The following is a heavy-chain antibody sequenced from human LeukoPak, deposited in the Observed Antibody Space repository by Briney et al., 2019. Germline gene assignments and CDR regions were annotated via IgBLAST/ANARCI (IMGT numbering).Heavy chain of an antibody. D-gene: IGHD3-10*01. J-gene: IGHJ3*02. CDR2: IYYSGST. V-gene: IGHV4-59*01. Sequence: SETLSLTRTVSGGSISSYYWSWIRQPPGKGLEWIGYIYYSGSTNYNPSPKSRVTISVDTSKNQFSLKLSSVTAADTAVYYCARVMVRGVRGAFDIWGQGTMVTVSS. CDR3: ARVMVRGVRGAFDI. CDR1: GGSISSYY.